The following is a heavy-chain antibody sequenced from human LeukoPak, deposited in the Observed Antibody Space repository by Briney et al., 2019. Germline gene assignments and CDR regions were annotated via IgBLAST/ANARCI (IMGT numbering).Heavy chain of an antibody. D-gene: IGHD3-10*01. CDR3: ARAMVRGVIDY. CDR2: INPNSGGT. J-gene: IGHJ4*02. Sequence: WASVKVSCKASGYTFTGYYMHWVPQAPGQGLEWMGWINPNSGGTNYAQKFQGRVTMTRDTSISTAYMDLSRLRSDDTAVYYCARAMVRGVIDYWGQGTLVTVSS. V-gene: IGHV1-2*02. CDR1: GYTFTGYY.